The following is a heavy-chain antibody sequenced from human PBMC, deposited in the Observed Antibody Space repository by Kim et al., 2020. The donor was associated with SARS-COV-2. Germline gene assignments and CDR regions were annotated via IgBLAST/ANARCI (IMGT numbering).Heavy chain of an antibody. CDR1: GGSISSGGYY. CDR3: ARVVVYCSSTSCRSVVDY. V-gene: IGHV4-31*03. CDR2: IYYSGST. Sequence: SETLSLTCTVSGGSISSGGYYWSWIRQHPGKGLEWIGYIYYSGSTYYNPSLKSRVTISVDTSKNQFSLKLSSVTAADTAVYYCARVVVYCSSTSCRSVVDYWGQGTLVTVSS. D-gene: IGHD2-2*01. J-gene: IGHJ4*02.